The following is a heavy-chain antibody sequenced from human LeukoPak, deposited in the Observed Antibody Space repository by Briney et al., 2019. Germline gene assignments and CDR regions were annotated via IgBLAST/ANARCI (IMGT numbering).Heavy chain of an antibody. J-gene: IGHJ4*02. CDR3: ARDQALYFSYGDF. Sequence: GGSLRLSCAASGFTFSNYGMHWVRQAPGKGLEWLAAIFYDGSNKHYADTVKGRFTISRDNSKNMLYLQVNSLTAEDTAVYYCARDQALYFSYGDFWGQGTLVAVSP. CDR1: GFTFSNYG. D-gene: IGHD2/OR15-2a*01. V-gene: IGHV3-33*01. CDR2: IFYDGSNK.